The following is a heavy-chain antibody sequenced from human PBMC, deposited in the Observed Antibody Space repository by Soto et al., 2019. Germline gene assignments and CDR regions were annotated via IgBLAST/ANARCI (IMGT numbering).Heavy chain of an antibody. V-gene: IGHV3-21*01. CDR1: GFTFSSYS. D-gene: IGHD2-15*01. CDR2: ISSSSSYI. CDR3: AREVAGEGYCSGGSCFGDYYYYYYMDV. J-gene: IGHJ6*03. Sequence: GGSLRLSCAASGFTFSSYSMNWVRQAPGKGLEWVSSISSSSSYIYYADSVKGRFTISRDNDKNSLYLQMNRLRAEDTAVYYCAREVAGEGYCSGGSCFGDYYYYYYMDVWGKGTTVTVSS.